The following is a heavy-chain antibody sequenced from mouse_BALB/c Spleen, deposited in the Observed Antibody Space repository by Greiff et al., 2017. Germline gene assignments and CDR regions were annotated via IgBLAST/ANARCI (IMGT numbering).Heavy chain of an antibody. CDR2: IDPSDSYT. CDR1: GYTFTSYW. D-gene: IGHD6-1*01. V-gene: IGHV1-69*02. CDR3: ARSHPTNSAYAMDY. Sequence: QVQLQQPGAELVKPGASVKLSCKASGYTFTSYWMHWVKQRPGQGLEWIGEIDPSDSYTNYNQKFKGKATLTVDKSSSTAYMQLSSLTSEDSAVYYCARSHPTNSAYAMDYWGQGTSVTVSS. J-gene: IGHJ4*01.